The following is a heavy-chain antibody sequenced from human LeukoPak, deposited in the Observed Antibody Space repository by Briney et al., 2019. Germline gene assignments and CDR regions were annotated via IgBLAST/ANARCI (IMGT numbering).Heavy chain of an antibody. V-gene: IGHV4-34*01. D-gene: IGHD2-15*01. CDR3: ARGHCSGGSCYRNWFDP. CDR1: GSSFSGYY. Sequence: PAETLSPTWAFHGSSFSGYYWSWIHQPPGKGVGWIGEFNDSGSTNYNPSLKSRVTISVDTSKNQFSLKLSSVTAADTAVYYCARGHCSGGSCYRNWFDPWGQGTLVTVSS. J-gene: IGHJ5*02. CDR2: FNDSGST.